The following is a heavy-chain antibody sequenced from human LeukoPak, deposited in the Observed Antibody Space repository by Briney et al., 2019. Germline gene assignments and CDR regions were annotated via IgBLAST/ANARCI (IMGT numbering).Heavy chain of an antibody. J-gene: IGHJ6*03. CDR1: GGTFSSYA. CDR2: IIPILGIA. Sequence: SVKVSCKASGGTFSSYAISWVRQAPGQGLEWMGRIIPILGIANYAQKFQGRVTITADKSTSTAYMELSSLRSEDTAVYYCARDLAGFGSSSWYSYYYYYMDVWGKGTTVTVSS. CDR3: ARDLAGFGSSSWYSYYYYYMDV. D-gene: IGHD6-13*01. V-gene: IGHV1-69*04.